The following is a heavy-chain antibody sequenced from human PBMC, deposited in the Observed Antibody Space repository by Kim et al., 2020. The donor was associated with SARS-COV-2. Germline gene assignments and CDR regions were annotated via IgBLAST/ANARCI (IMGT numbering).Heavy chain of an antibody. V-gene: IGHV3-11*04. D-gene: IGHD1-1*01. Sequence: YADTGKGRFTISRDNAKNSLYLHMNSLRAVDTAIYYCARPYGLTTTHWFDPWGQGTLVTVSS. J-gene: IGHJ5*02. CDR3: ARPYGLTTTHWFDP.